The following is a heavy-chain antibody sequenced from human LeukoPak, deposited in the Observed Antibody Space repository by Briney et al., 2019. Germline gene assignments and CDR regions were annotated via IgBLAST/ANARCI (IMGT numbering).Heavy chain of an antibody. V-gene: IGHV1-3*01. CDR1: GYTFTSYA. CDR2: INAGNGNT. J-gene: IGHJ4*02. CDR3: ARGTYHPLP. Sequence: ASVKVSCKASGYTFTSYAMNWVRQAPGQGLEWMGWINAGNGNTKYSQKFQGRITFTRDTSASTAYMELSSLRSEDTAVYYCARGTYHPLPWGQGTLVTVSS. D-gene: IGHD2-21*01.